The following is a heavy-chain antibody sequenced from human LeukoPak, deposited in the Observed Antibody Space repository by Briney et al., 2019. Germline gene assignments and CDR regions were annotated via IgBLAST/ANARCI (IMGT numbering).Heavy chain of an antibody. CDR1: GGSFSGYY. V-gene: IGHV4-34*01. CDR2: INHSGST. J-gene: IGHJ6*03. Sequence: AETLSLTCAVYGGSFSGYYLSWIRQPPGKGLEWIGEINHSGSTNYNPSLKSRVTISVDTSNNQFSLRLSSVTAADTAVYFCARESESRSSWYGIYYYYYMDVWGKGTTVTVSS. CDR3: ARESESRSSWYGIYYYYYMDV. D-gene: IGHD6-13*01.